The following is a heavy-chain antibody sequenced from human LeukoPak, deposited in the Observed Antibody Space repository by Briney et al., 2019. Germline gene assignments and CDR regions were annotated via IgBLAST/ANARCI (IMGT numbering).Heavy chain of an antibody. CDR1: GGSISSGDYY. CDR2: IYYSGST. D-gene: IGHD6-13*01. J-gene: IGHJ4*02. Sequence: PSETLSLTGTVSGGSISSGDYYWSWIRQPPGKGLEWIGYIYYSGSTYYNPSLKSRVTISVDTSKNQFSLKLSSVTAADTAVYYCARTRTSSWHRSPFDYWGQGTLVTVSS. V-gene: IGHV4-30-4*01. CDR3: ARTRTSSWHRSPFDY.